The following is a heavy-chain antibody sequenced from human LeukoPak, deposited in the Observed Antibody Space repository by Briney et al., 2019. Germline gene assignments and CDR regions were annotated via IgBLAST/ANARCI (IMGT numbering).Heavy chain of an antibody. J-gene: IGHJ4*02. CDR1: GGSFSGYY. Sequence: PSETLSLTCAVYGGSFSGYYWSWIRQPPGKGLEWIGEINHSGSTNYNPSLKSRVTISVDTSKNQFSLKLSSVTAADTAVYYCARHSYYYGSGILDYWGQGTLVTVSS. CDR3: ARHSYYYGSGILDY. CDR2: INHSGST. V-gene: IGHV4-34*01. D-gene: IGHD3-10*01.